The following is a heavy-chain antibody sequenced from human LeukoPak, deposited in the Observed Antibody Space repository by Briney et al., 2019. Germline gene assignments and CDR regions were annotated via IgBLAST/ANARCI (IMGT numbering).Heavy chain of an antibody. CDR3: VRVPTTVDNYYKDV. V-gene: IGHV4-61*02. D-gene: IGHD4-11*01. Sequence: PSETLSLTCTVSGGSIGSGTYYWTWLRQPAGKGLEWIGRFYTGGSTNYNPSLRSRVSILLDMSKNQFSLKMSSVTAADTAVYYCVRVPTTVDNYYKDVWGKGTTVTVSS. CDR1: GGSIGSGTYY. J-gene: IGHJ6*03. CDR2: FYTGGST.